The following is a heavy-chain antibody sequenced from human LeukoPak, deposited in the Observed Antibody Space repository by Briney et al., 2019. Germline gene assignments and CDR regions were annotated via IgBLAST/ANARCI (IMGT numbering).Heavy chain of an antibody. CDR3: ARDTAVATSRNYGNAFDI. V-gene: IGHV3-48*03. CDR2: ISSSGSTI. Sequence: GGSLRLSCAAPGFTFSSYEMNWVRQAPGKGLEWVSYISSSGSTIHYADSVKGRFTISRDNAKNSLYLQMNSLRAEDTAVYYCARDTAVATSRNYGNAFDIWGQGTMVTVSS. CDR1: GFTFSSYE. J-gene: IGHJ3*02. D-gene: IGHD6-19*01.